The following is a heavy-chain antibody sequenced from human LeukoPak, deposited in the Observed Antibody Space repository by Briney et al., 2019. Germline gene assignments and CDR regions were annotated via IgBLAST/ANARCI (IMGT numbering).Heavy chain of an antibody. J-gene: IGHJ4*02. CDR2: ISSSSSYI. V-gene: IGHV3-21*01. Sequence: GGSLRLSCAASGVTFSSYAMHWVRQAPGKGLEWVSSISSSSSYIYYADSVKGRFTISRDNAKNSLYLQMNSLRAEDTAVYYCARGRIAVAGTKTSTLYYFDYWGQGTLVTVSS. D-gene: IGHD6-19*01. CDR1: GVTFSSYA. CDR3: ARGRIAVAGTKTSTLYYFDY.